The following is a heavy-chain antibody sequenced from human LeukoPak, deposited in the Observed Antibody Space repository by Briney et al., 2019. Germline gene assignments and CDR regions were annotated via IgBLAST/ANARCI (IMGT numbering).Heavy chain of an antibody. V-gene: IGHV4-59*01. CDR3: ARQERFFDWLEGDN. D-gene: IGHD3-3*01. CDR1: GGSLSGYY. J-gene: IGHJ4*02. Sequence: SETLSLTCTVSGGSLSGYYWSWIRQPPGKGLEWIGYMYCTGSTKYNPYLKSRVTISLDTSRNQFSLNLSSVTAADTAVYYCARQERFFDWLEGDNWGLGTLVTVSS. CDR2: MYCTGST.